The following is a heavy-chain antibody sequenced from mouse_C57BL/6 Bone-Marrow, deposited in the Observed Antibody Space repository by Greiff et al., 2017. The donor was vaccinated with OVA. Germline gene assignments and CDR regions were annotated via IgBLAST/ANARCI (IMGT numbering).Heavy chain of an antibody. CDR3: TGDIFYYAMDY. V-gene: IGHV5-9-1*02. Sequence: EVKVEESGEGLVKPGGSLKLSCAASGFTFSSYAMSWVRQTPEKRLEWVAYISSGGDYIYYADTVKGRFTISRDNARNTLYLQMSSLKSEDTAMYYCTGDIFYYAMDYWGQGTSVTVSS. J-gene: IGHJ4*01. CDR2: ISSGGDYI. CDR1: GFTFSSYA.